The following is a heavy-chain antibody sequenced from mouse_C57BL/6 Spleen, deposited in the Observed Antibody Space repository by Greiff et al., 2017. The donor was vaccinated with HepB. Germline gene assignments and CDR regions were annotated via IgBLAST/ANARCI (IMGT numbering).Heavy chain of an antibody. CDR1: GYTFTSYW. CDR3: ARPGTGFDY. J-gene: IGHJ2*01. V-gene: IGHV1-64*01. D-gene: IGHD4-1*01. CDR2: IHPNSGST. Sequence: QVQLQQPGAELVKPGASVKLSCKASGYTFTSYWMHWVKQRPGQGLEWIGMIHPNSGSTNYNEKFKSKATLTVDNSSSTAYVQLSSLTSEDSAVYYCARPGTGFDYWGQGTTLTVSS.